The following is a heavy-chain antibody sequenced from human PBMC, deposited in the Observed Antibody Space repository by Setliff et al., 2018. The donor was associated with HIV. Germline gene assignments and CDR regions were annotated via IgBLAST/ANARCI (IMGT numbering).Heavy chain of an antibody. D-gene: IGHD6-6*01. CDR2: LWRDEVGE. CDR1: GFSIENFD. J-gene: IGHJ3*02. Sequence: GGSLRLSCTVVGFSIENFDMHWVRQAPGKGLEWVSLLWRDEVGEYYADSVRGRFTVSRDNARNSLYLQMNSLRAEDTAIYYCARIYRSSWPFDACDIWGQGTMVTVSS. V-gene: IGHV3-33*08. CDR3: ARIYRSSWPFDACDI.